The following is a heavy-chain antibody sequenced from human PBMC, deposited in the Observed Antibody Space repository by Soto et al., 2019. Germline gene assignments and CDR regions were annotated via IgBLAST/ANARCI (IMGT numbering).Heavy chain of an antibody. CDR3: ATDSGGGFQGDAFDI. J-gene: IGHJ3*02. D-gene: IGHD3-10*01. CDR2: FDPEDGET. CDR1: GYTLTELS. Sequence: EASVKVSCKVSGYTLTELSMHWVRQAPGKGLEWMGGFDPEDGETIYAKKFQGRVTMTEDTSTDTAYMELSSLRSEDTAVYYCATDSGGGFQGDAFDIWGQGTMVTVSS. V-gene: IGHV1-24*01.